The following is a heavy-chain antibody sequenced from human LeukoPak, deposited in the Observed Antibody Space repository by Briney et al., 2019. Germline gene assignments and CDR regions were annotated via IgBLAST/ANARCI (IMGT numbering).Heavy chain of an antibody. CDR1: GGSISSYY. J-gene: IGHJ4*02. D-gene: IGHD5-18*01. CDR3: ARRGYAPKYYFDY. CDR2: IYYSGST. V-gene: IGHV4-59*08. Sequence: SSETLSLTCTVSGGSISSYYWSWIRQPPGKGLEWIGYIYYSGSTNYNPSLKSRVTISVDTSKNQFSLKLSSVTAADTAVYYCARRGYAPKYYFDYWGQGALVTVSS.